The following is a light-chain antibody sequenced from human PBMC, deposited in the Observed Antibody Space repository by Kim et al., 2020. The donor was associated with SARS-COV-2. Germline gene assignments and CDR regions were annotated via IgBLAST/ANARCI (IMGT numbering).Light chain of an antibody. CDR3: QVWDSSSDHRVV. Sequence: PGRTARVDRGGSGIGSKRVHWYQRTSGQAPVLVIYYDSDRPSGNPERFSGSNSGNTATLTISRVEAGDEADYYCQVWDSSSDHRVVFGGGTQLTVL. CDR1: GIGSKR. J-gene: IGLJ2*01. V-gene: IGLV3-21*04. CDR2: YDS.